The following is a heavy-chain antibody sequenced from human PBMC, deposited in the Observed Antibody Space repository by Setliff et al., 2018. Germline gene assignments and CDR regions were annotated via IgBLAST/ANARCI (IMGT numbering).Heavy chain of an antibody. J-gene: IGHJ6*03. CDR2: INHSGST. CDR1: GGSFSGYY. Sequence: SETLSLTCAVYGGSFSGYYWSWIRQPPGKGLEWIGEINHSGSTNYIPSLKSRVTMSIDTSKNQFSLKLTSATAADTAVYYCARGGGSVLPDYYYYNYLDVWGKGTTVTVSS. CDR3: ARGGGSVLPDYYYYNYLDV. V-gene: IGHV4-34*01. D-gene: IGHD2-15*01.